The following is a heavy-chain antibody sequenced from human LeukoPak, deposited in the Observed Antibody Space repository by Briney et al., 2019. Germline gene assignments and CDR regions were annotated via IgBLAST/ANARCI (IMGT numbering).Heavy chain of an antibody. D-gene: IGHD2-2*01. J-gene: IGHJ5*02. Sequence: SETLSLTCTVSGGSISSTTNYWGWIRQPPGKGLEWIGYIYYSGSTNYNPSLKSRVTISVDTSKNQFSLKLSSVTAADTAVYYCARHCSSTSCYGFDPWGQGTLVTVSS. CDR2: IYYSGST. CDR3: ARHCSSTSCYGFDP. V-gene: IGHV4-61*05. CDR1: GGSISSTTNY.